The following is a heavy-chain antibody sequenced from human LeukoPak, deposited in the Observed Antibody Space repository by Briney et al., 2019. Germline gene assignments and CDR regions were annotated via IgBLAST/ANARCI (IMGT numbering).Heavy chain of an antibody. CDR3: ARDEPGGGMDV. Sequence: SETLSLTCTVSGGSISSYYWSWIRQPPGKGLEWIGYIYYSGSTNYNPSLKSRVTISVDTSENQFSLKLSSVTAADTAVYYCARDEPGGGMDVWGQGTTVTVSS. J-gene: IGHJ6*02. CDR1: GGSISSYY. V-gene: IGHV4-59*01. D-gene: IGHD1-14*01. CDR2: IYYSGST.